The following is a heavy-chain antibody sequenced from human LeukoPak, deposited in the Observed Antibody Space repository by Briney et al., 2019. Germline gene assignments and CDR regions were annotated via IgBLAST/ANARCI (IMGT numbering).Heavy chain of an antibody. CDR1: GFTFSSYA. CDR2: ISGSGGST. V-gene: IGHV3-23*01. CDR3: AKQWLVSSEVDY. D-gene: IGHD6-19*01. J-gene: IGHJ4*02. Sequence: GGSLRLSCAASGFTFSSYAMSWVRQPPGKGLEWVSAISGSGGSTYYADSVKGWFTISRDNSKNTLYLPMNSLRAEDTAVYYCAKQWLVSSEVDYWGQGTLVTVSS.